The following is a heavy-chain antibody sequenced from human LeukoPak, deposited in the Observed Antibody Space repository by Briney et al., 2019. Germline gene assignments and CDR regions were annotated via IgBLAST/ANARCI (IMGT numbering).Heavy chain of an antibody. J-gene: IGHJ4*02. Sequence: GESLKISCRGFGYSFSIYWIGWVRQMPGKGLEWMGIIYPGDSDTRYSPSFQGQVTISADKSISTAYLQWSSLKASHTAMYYCARAPYYASSFYFWGQGTPVTVSS. CDR1: GYSFSIYW. D-gene: IGHD3-3*01. CDR2: IYPGDSDT. V-gene: IGHV5-51*01. CDR3: ARAPYYASSFYF.